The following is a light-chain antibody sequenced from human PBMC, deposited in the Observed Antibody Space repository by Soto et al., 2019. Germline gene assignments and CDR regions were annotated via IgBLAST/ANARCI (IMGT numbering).Light chain of an antibody. CDR1: SSNIGNNH. CDR3: QSADSSGTYRV. Sequence: QSVLTQSPSVSAAPGQKVTISCSGSSSNIGNNHVSWYQQLPGTAPKLLIYDNHKRPSGIPDRFSGSSSGTTVTLTISGVQAEDEADYYCQSADSSGTYRVFGGGTKLTVL. CDR2: DNH. V-gene: IGLV1-51*01. J-gene: IGLJ3*02.